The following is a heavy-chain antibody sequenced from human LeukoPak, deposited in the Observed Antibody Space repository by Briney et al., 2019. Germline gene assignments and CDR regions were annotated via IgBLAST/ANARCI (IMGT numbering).Heavy chain of an antibody. D-gene: IGHD6-19*01. J-gene: IGHJ5*02. V-gene: IGHV4-59*12. CDR2: IYYSGST. CDR3: ARDLSYVTGYSSGLWNWFDP. CDR1: GGSISNYY. Sequence: PSETLSLTCTVSGGSISNYYWSWIRQPPGKGLEWIGSIYYSGSTYYNPSLKSRVTISVDTSKNQFSLKLSSVTAADTAVYYCARDLSYVTGYSSGLWNWFDPWGQGTLVTVSS.